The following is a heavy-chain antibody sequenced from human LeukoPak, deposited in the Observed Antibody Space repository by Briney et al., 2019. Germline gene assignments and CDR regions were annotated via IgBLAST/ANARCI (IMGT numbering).Heavy chain of an antibody. D-gene: IGHD3-22*01. CDR1: GGSISSSSYY. J-gene: IGHJ4*02. CDR3: ARHVDYDSGGLDY. V-gene: IGHV4-39*01. CDR2: IYYSGNT. Sequence: PSETLSLTCTVSGGSISSSSYYWGWIRQPPGKGLEWIGSIYYSGNTYYNPSLKSRVTISVDTSKNQFSLKLSSVTAADTAVYYCARHVDYDSGGLDYWGQGTLVSVSS.